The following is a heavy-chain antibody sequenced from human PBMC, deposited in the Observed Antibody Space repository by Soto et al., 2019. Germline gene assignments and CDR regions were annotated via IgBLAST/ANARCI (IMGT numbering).Heavy chain of an antibody. CDR2: IYHSGST. V-gene: IGHV4-38-2*02. CDR3: ARDIALGIFDY. Sequence: PSETLSLTCAFSCYSIISGYYWGWIRQPPGKGLEWIGSIYHSGSTYYNPSLKSRVTISVDTSKNQFSLKLSSVTAADTAVYYCARDIALGIFDYWGQGTLVTVSS. CDR1: CYSIISGYY. J-gene: IGHJ4*02. D-gene: IGHD6-13*01.